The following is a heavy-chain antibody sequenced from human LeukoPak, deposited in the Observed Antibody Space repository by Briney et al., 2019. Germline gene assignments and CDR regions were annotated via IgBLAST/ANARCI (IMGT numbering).Heavy chain of an antibody. J-gene: IGHJ5*02. V-gene: IGHV4-59*01. CDR1: GGSISSYY. CDR2: IYYSGST. CDR3: ARTLVGGTNWFDP. D-gene: IGHD1-26*01. Sequence: SETLSLTCTVSGGSISSYYWSWIRQPPGKGLEWIGYIYYSGSTKYNLSLKSRVTISVDASKAQFSLKLNSVTAADTAVYYCARTLVGGTNWFDPWGQGTLVTVSS.